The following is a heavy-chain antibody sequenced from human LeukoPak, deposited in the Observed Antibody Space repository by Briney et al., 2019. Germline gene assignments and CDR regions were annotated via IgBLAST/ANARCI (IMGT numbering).Heavy chain of an antibody. CDR3: ATTKSAMVTCFDP. V-gene: IGHV1-18*01. Sequence: GASVKVSCKASGFTFTDYGISWVRQAPGQGLEWMGWISAKNGNTNYVQKFQGRVTMTTDTSMTTAHMELRSLRYDDTAVYYCATTKSAMVTCFDPWGQGTLVTVSS. CDR1: GFTFTDYG. D-gene: IGHD5-18*01. CDR2: ISAKNGNT. J-gene: IGHJ5*02.